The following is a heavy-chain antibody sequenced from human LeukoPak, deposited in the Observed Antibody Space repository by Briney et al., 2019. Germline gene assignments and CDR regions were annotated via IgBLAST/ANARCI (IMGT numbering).Heavy chain of an antibody. CDR2: IYADGST. J-gene: IGHJ3*02. V-gene: IGHV4-4*07. CDR3: ARGDGYHDDGYDI. D-gene: IGHD5-24*01. Sequence: SETLSLTCTVSGASISSHYWSWIRQSAAKGLEWIGRIYADGSTTYNPSLQSRVTMSADTSRNQLSLKLTSVTAADTAVYYCARGDGYHDDGYDIWGRGTMVTVSS. CDR1: GASISSHY.